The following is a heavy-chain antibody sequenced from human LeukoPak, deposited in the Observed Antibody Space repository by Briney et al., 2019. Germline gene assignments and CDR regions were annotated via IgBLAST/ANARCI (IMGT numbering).Heavy chain of an antibody. J-gene: IGHJ4*02. V-gene: IGHV3-33*06. CDR1: GFTFSSYG. D-gene: IGHD1-26*01. Sequence: PGGSLRLPCAASGFTFSSYGMHWARQAPGKELEWVAVIWNDGSDKYYADSVKGRFTISRDNSKNTLYLQMNSLRAEDTAVYYCAKPTRGSGSFLIDFWGQGTLVTVSS. CDR3: AKPTRGSGSFLIDF. CDR2: IWNDGSDK.